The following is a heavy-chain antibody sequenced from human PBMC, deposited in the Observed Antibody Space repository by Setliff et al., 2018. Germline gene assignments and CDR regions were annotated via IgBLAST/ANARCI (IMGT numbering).Heavy chain of an antibody. CDR1: GYTFTDDY. CDR3: AFRGGYIYGLDN. CDR2: NDPEDGKT. D-gene: IGHD5-18*01. Sequence: ASVKVSCKASGYTFTDDYMYWVKQAPGKGLEWMGRNDPEDGKTVYAEKFQGRVIISADTSIDTVYLEIDSLRSEDTAVYYCAFRGGYIYGLDNWGQGTLVTVS. J-gene: IGHJ4*02. V-gene: IGHV1-69-2*01.